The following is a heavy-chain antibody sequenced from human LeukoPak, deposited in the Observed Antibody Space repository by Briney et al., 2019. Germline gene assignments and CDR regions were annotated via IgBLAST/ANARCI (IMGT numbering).Heavy chain of an antibody. Sequence: SQTLSLTCTVSGGSICSGGYYWSWIRQHPGKGLEWIGYIYYSGSTYYNPSLKSRVTISVDTSKNQFSLKLSSVTAADTAVYYCARASGIYFDWLLSRWYFDYWGQGTLVTVSS. V-gene: IGHV4-31*03. D-gene: IGHD3-9*01. CDR2: IYYSGST. CDR1: GGSICSGGYY. J-gene: IGHJ4*02. CDR3: ARASGIYFDWLLSRWYFDY.